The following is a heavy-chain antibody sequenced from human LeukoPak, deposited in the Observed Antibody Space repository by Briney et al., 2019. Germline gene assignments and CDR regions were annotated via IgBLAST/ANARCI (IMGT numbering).Heavy chain of an antibody. CDR3: ARARSRTRGRMECFDY. CDR1: GFTFSDYY. CDR2: ISSSGSTI. D-gene: IGHD1-1*01. V-gene: IGHV3-11*04. Sequence: KSGGSLRLSCAASGFTFSDYYMGWIRQAPGKGLEWVSYISSSGSTIYYADSVKGRFTISRDNDKNSLYLQMKSQRAEDTDVYYCARARSRTRGRMECFDYWGQGTLVTVSS. J-gene: IGHJ4*02.